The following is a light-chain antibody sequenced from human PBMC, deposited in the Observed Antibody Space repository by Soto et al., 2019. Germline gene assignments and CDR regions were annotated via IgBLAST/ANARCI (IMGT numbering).Light chain of an antibody. J-gene: IGLJ2*01. CDR3: SSYGGSNNVV. CDR2: EVV. V-gene: IGLV2-8*01. CDR1: SSDVGGYNY. Sequence: QSVLTQPPSASGSPGQSVTISCTGTSSDVGGYNYVSWYQQHPGTAPKLMIYEVVKRPSGVPDRFSGSKSGNTASLTVSGLQAEDESDYYCSSYGGSNNVVFGGGTKLIVL.